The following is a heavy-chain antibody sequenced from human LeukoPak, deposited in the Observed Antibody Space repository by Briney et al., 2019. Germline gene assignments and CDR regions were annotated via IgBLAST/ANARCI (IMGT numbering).Heavy chain of an antibody. CDR1: GDSISSGDYY. CDR3: ARGPYSYDSSGAFDI. Sequence: PSQTLSLTCTVSGDSISSGDYYWSWIRQPAGTGLKWIGRISSSGSTNYNPSLKSRVTISVDTSKNQFSLKLSSVTAADTAVYFCARGPYSYDSSGAFDIWGQGTMVTVSS. V-gene: IGHV4-61*02. J-gene: IGHJ3*02. D-gene: IGHD3-22*01. CDR2: ISSSGST.